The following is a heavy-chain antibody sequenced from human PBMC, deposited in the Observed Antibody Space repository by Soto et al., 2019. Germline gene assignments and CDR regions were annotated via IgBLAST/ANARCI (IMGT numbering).Heavy chain of an antibody. CDR3: ARGGYSSTWSNLLDRSGLDV. CDR2: VNPSGGST. J-gene: IGHJ6*02. D-gene: IGHD6-13*01. CDR1: GYIFTADS. V-gene: IGHV1-46*01. Sequence: ASVKVSCKASGYIFTADSMHWVRQAPGQGLEWMGVVNPSGGSTNYAQKFQGRVTITADTSTYTVYMELSGLRSGDTAVYYCARGGYSSTWSNLLDRSGLDVWGQGTTVTVSS.